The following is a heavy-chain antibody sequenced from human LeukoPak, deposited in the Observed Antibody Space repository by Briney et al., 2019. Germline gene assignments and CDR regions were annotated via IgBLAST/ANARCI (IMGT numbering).Heavy chain of an antibody. J-gene: IGHJ4*02. CDR2: TRNKANSYTT. CDR1: GFTFSDHY. V-gene: IGHV3-72*01. D-gene: IGHD3-22*01. Sequence: GGPLRLSCAASGFTFSDHYMDWVRQAPGKGLEWVARTRNKANSYTTEYAASVKGRFTISRDDSKNSLYLQMNSLKTEDTAVYYCSRYYYDSSDYRAFDYWGQGTLVTVSS. CDR3: SRYYYDSSDYRAFDY.